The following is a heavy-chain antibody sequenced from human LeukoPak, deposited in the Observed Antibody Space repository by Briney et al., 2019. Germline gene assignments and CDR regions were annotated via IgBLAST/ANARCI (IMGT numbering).Heavy chain of an antibody. J-gene: IGHJ4*02. CDR1: GFTHSNYW. CDR3: ARDLMGIAYRGAFYY. Sequence: GGSLRLSCAASGFTHSNYWMTWVRQAPGKGLEWVANIKPDGSEKYYVDSVKGRFTISRDNAKNSLYLQMNSLRAEDTAVYYCARDLMGIAYRGAFYYWGQGTLVTVSS. D-gene: IGHD6-13*01. V-gene: IGHV3-7*03. CDR2: IKPDGSEK.